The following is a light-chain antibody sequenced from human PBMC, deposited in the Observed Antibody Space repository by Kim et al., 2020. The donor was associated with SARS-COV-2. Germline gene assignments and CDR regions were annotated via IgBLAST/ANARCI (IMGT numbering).Light chain of an antibody. CDR2: RDS. J-gene: IGLJ2*01. Sequence: VALGQTARITCGGDNIGSKNVHWYQKKPGQAPVLVIYRDSNRPSGIPDRFSGSNSGNTATLTISRAQAGDETNYYCQLWDSSADVVFGGGTKLTVL. CDR1: NIGSKN. V-gene: IGLV3-9*01. CDR3: QLWDSSADVV.